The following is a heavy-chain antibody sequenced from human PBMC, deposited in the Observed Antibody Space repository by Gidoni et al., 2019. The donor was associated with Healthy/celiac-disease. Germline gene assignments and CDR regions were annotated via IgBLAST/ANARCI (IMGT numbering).Heavy chain of an antibody. CDR1: GFPFADYG. CDR3: ARGAQLVSYYYYYMDV. D-gene: IGHD6-13*01. Sequence: EVQLVESGGGVVRPGVSLRLSCAASGFPFADYGMSLVRQAPGKGLEWVSGINWKCGRTGYADSVKGRFTISRDNAKNSLYLQMNSLRAEDTALYYCARGAQLVSYYYYYMDVWGKGTTVTVSS. CDR2: INWKCGRT. J-gene: IGHJ6*03. V-gene: IGHV3-20*04.